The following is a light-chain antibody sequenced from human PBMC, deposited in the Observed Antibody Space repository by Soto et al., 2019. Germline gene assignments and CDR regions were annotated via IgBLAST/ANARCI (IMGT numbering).Light chain of an antibody. CDR3: QHYNNWPPYT. V-gene: IGKV3D-15*01. Sequence: IVMTQSPATLSVSPGERSSLSCRASHSVSSNLAWYQQKPRQAPRLIXYGASTRATGVPARFSGSGSETDFTLTISNLQSEDCAVYYCQHYNNWPPYTCGQGTKVDIK. CDR1: HSVSSN. J-gene: IGKJ2*01. CDR2: GAS.